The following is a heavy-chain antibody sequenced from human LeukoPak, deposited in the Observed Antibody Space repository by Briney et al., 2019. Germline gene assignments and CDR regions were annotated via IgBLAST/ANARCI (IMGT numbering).Heavy chain of an antibody. CDR1: GASISSSNW. CDR2: IYHSGST. J-gene: IGHJ3*02. Sequence: PSGTLSLTCALSGASISSSNWWTWVRQAPGKGLEWIGEIYHSGSTNYNPSLKSRVTISVDKSKNQFSLKLSSVTAADTAVYYCARDLLEWPDAFDIWGQGTMVTVSS. CDR3: ARDLLEWPDAFDI. V-gene: IGHV4-4*02. D-gene: IGHD3-3*01.